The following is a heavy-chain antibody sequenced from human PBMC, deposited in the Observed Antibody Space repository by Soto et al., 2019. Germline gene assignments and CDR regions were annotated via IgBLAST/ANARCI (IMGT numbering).Heavy chain of an antibody. CDR3: AASRGFDSSGYSGYYYGMDV. CDR1: GFTFDDYA. Sequence: EVQLVESGGGLVQPGRSLRLSCAASGFTFDDYAMHWVRQRPGRGREWVSGITWNSDEIGYPDSVKGRFSISRDNAKKYLYLQMNSLRPDDTALYYCAASRGFDSSGYSGYYYGMDVWGQGTTVTVSS. V-gene: IGHV3-9*01. CDR2: ITWNSDEI. D-gene: IGHD3-22*01. J-gene: IGHJ6*02.